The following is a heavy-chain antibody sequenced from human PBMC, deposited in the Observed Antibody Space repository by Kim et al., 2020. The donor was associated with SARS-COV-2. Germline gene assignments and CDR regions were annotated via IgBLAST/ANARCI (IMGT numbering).Heavy chain of an antibody. Sequence: GGSLRLSCSVSGFTFRNFWMSWVRQTPGKGLEWVANIKQDGSETYYVDSVKGRFSVSRDNVKNSLYLQMNSLRVEDTAVYHCSSGGSSSSPWGGYWGRGT. V-gene: IGHV3-7*03. CDR1: GFTFRNFW. CDR2: IKQDGSET. J-gene: IGHJ4*02. CDR3: SSGGSSSSPWGGY. D-gene: IGHD3-16*01.